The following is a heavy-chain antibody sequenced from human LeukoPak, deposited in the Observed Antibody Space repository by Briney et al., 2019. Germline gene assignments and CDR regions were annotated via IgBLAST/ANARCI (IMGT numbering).Heavy chain of an antibody. CDR2: IGTDGSYI. V-gene: IGHV3-21*01. J-gene: IGHJ3*02. CDR1: GFXFSSHN. D-gene: IGHD1-1*01. Sequence: PGGSLRLSCAASGFXFSSHNINWVRQAPMKGLEWVSSIGTDGSYIYYADSVQGRFTISRDNAKNSLYLQMNSLTAEDTAVYYCARKMKTGDRVGTFDIWGQGTMVTVSS. CDR3: ARKMKTGDRVGTFDI.